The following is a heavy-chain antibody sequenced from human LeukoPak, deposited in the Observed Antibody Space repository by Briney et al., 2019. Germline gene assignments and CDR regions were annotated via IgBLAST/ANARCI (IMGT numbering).Heavy chain of an antibody. D-gene: IGHD3-3*01. CDR3: AARVVISSYFDY. CDR1: GFTFSSYA. CDR2: ISGSGDST. V-gene: IGHV3-23*01. J-gene: IGHJ4*02. Sequence: GGSLRLSCAASGFTFSSYAMSWVRQAPGKGLEWVSVISGSGDSTYYADSVKGRSTISRDNSKNTLFLQMNSLRAEDTAVYYCAARVVISSYFDYWGQGTLVTVSS.